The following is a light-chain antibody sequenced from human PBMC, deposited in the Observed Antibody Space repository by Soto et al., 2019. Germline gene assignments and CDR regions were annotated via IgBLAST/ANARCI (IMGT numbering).Light chain of an antibody. CDR3: QVWDTISDHYV. J-gene: IGLJ1*01. V-gene: IGLV3-21*02. Sequence: SYELTQPPSVSVAPGQTARITCGGNNIESKSVHWYQQRAGQAPVLVIYVDSDRPSGIPDRFSASTSGNTAALTISRVEAGDEADYYCQVWDTISDHYVFGSGTKVTVL. CDR1: NIESKS. CDR2: VDS.